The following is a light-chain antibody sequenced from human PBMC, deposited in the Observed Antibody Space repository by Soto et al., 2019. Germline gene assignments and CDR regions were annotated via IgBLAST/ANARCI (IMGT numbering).Light chain of an antibody. CDR1: QRVVTW. J-gene: IGKJ2*01. V-gene: IGKV1-5*03. CDR3: QQYNTYYT. CDR2: KAS. Sequence: DIQLTQSPSTLSASVGDRVTITCRASQRVVTWLAWYQQKPGTAPKLLISKASTLESGVPSRFSGSGSGTEFTLTISGLQPDDFATYFCQQYNTYYTFGQGTKLEIK.